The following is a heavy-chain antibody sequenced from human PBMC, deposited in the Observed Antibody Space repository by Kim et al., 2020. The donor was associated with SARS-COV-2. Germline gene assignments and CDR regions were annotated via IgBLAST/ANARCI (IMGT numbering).Heavy chain of an antibody. CDR1: GFTVSSNY. V-gene: IGHV3-53*01. J-gene: IGHJ4*02. CDR3: ASLPDNYYVSSGPMGDDY. D-gene: IGHD3-22*01. Sequence: GGSLRLSCAASGFTVSSNYMSWVRQAPGKGLEWVSVIYSGGSTSYADSVKGRFTISRDNSKNTLYLQMNSLRAEDTAVYYCASLPDNYYVSSGPMGDDYWGQGTLVTVSS. CDR2: IYSGGST.